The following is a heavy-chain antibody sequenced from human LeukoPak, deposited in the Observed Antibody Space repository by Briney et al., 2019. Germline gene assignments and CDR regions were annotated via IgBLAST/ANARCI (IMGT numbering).Heavy chain of an antibody. Sequence: PSETLSLTCTVSGGSSSSSNYYWGWIRQPPGKGLEWIGSIYYSGSTYYNPSLKSRVTISVDTSKNQFSLKLSSVTAADTAVYYCAREGTGYSSSWYGVDYWGQGTLVTVSS. CDR1: GGSSSSSNYY. CDR2: IYYSGST. D-gene: IGHD6-13*01. J-gene: IGHJ4*02. V-gene: IGHV4-39*07. CDR3: AREGTGYSSSWYGVDY.